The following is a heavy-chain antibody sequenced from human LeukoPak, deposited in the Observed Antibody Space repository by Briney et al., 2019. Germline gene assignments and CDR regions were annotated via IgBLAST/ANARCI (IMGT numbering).Heavy chain of an antibody. D-gene: IGHD6-13*01. V-gene: IGHV1-2*02. CDR1: GYTFTGYY. J-gene: IGHJ5*02. CDR2: INPNSGGT. Sequence: ASVNVSCKASGYTFTGYYMHWVRPAPGQGLEWMGWINPNSGGTNYAQKFQGRVTMTRDTSISTAYMELSRLRSDDTAVYYCARQDISWCVDPWGQGTLVTVSS. CDR3: ARQDISWCVDP.